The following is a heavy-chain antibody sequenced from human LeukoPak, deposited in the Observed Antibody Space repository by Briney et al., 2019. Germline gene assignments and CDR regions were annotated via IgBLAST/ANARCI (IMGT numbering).Heavy chain of an antibody. CDR2: IKSKTDGETT. J-gene: IGHJ6*03. D-gene: IGHD3-3*01. Sequence: GGSLRLSCAASGFTFNNAWMSWVRQAPGKGLEWVGRIKSKTDGETTDYAAPVKGRFTISRDDSKNTLYLQMNSLKTEDTAVYYCTTNITIFYVPSASYYYVDVWGKGTTVTVSS. V-gene: IGHV3-15*01. CDR3: TTNITIFYVPSASYYYVDV. CDR1: GFTFNNAW.